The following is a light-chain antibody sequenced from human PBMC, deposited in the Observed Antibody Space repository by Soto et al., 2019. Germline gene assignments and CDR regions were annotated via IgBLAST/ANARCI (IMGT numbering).Light chain of an antibody. Sequence: QSALTQPASVSGSPGQSITISCTGTSNDIGGYNLVSWYQQQPGRPPKLVIYAVSERPSGVSDRFSGSKSGNTASLTISGVQPEDEGDYYCCSYSRTSTLGLFGGGTQLTVL. J-gene: IGLJ3*02. CDR2: AVS. CDR3: CSYSRTSTLGL. V-gene: IGLV2-23*02. CDR1: SNDIGGYNL.